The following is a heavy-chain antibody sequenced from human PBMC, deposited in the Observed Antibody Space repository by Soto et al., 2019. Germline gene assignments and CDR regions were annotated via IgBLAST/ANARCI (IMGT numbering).Heavy chain of an antibody. Sequence: VGSLRLSCAASGLTFSTYALSWVRQAPGKGLEWVSAISANGQGIYYADSVRGRFTISRDNSKNTIFLHMDSLRAEDTAVYYCAKDRNYPRDQFHYWGQGTLVTVSS. D-gene: IGHD1-7*01. J-gene: IGHJ4*02. V-gene: IGHV3-23*01. CDR2: ISANGQGI. CDR1: GLTFSTYA. CDR3: AKDRNYPRDQFHY.